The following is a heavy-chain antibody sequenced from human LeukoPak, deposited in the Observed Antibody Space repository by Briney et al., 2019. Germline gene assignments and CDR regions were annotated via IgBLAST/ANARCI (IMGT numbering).Heavy chain of an antibody. Sequence: SETLSLTCSVSGYSIGSGYYWGWIRQTPGKGLEWIGNIFHSGSTNYNPSLQSRVTISVDTSKNQFSLKLRSVTAADTAVYYCARDTFLLVRGVAENYYYYYMDVWGKGTTVTISS. D-gene: IGHD3-10*01. J-gene: IGHJ6*03. CDR3: ARDTFLLVRGVAENYYYYYMDV. V-gene: IGHV4-38-2*02. CDR2: IFHSGST. CDR1: GYSIGSGYY.